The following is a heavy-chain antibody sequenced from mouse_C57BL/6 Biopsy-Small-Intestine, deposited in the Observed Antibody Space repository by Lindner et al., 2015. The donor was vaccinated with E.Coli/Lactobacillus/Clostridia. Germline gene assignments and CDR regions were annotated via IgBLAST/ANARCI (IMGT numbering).Heavy chain of an antibody. V-gene: IGHV1-82*01. D-gene: IGHD3-2*02. CDR3: ARSSLQLSLRDYYYAMDY. J-gene: IGHJ4*01. CDR1: GYAFSSSW. CDR2: IYPGNGDT. Sequence: VQLQESGPELVKPGASVKISCKASGYAFSSSWMNWVKQRPGKGLEWIGRIYPGNGDTNYSGKFKGKATLTADKSSSNAYMQLSSLTSEDSAIYFCARSSLQLSLRDYYYAMDYWGQGTSVTVSS.